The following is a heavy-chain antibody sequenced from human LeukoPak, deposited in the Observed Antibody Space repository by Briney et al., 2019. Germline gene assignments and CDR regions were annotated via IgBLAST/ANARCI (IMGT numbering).Heavy chain of an antibody. CDR3: ARATATGNFDY. CDR1: GFTFSSYG. D-gene: IGHD1-1*01. CDR2: ISYDGSNK. Sequence: GRSLRLSCAASGFTFSSYGMHWVRQAPGKGLEWVAVISYDGSNKYYADSVKGRFTISRDNSKNTLYLQMNSLRAEDTAVYYCARATATGNFDYWGQGTLVTVSS. J-gene: IGHJ4*02. V-gene: IGHV3-30*03.